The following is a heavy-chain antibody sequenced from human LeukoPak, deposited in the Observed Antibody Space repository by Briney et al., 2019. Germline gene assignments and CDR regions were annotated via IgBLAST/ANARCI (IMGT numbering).Heavy chain of an antibody. CDR1: AFTFSNYA. CDR2: TSGGGGGT. CDR3: ARRRGAAAGLYFDY. D-gene: IGHD6-13*01. Sequence: GGSLRLSCAASAFTFSNYAMNWVRQAPGKGLEWVSGTSGGGGGTYYADSVKGRFTISRDNAKSSLYLQMNSLRAEDTAVYYCARRRGAAAGLYFDYWGQGTLVTVSS. V-gene: IGHV3-23*01. J-gene: IGHJ4*02.